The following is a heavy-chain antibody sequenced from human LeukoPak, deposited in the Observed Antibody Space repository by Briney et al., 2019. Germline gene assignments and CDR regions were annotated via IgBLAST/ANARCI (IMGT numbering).Heavy chain of an antibody. J-gene: IGHJ4*02. D-gene: IGHD4-17*01. CDR2: ISSSGSTI. CDR1: GFTFSSYE. Sequence: GGSVTLSCAACGFTFSSYEKNWVRPAPGKGLEWVSYISSSGSTIYYADSVKGRFTISRDNAKNSLYLQMNSLRAEDTAVYYCARETLDYGVQLDYWGQGTLVTVSS. V-gene: IGHV3-48*03. CDR3: ARETLDYGVQLDY.